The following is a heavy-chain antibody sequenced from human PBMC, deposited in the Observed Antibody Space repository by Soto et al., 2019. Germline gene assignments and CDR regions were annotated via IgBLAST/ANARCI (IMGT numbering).Heavy chain of an antibody. D-gene: IGHD6-13*01. CDR2: ISGSGGST. V-gene: IGHV3-23*01. Sequence: GGSLRLSCAASGFTFSSYAMSWVRQAPGKGLEWVSAISGSGGSTYYADSVKGRFTISRDNSKNTLYLQMNSLRAEDTAAYYCAKDLHSSSWPDYYFDYWGQGTLVTVSS. J-gene: IGHJ4*02. CDR3: AKDLHSSSWPDYYFDY. CDR1: GFTFSSYA.